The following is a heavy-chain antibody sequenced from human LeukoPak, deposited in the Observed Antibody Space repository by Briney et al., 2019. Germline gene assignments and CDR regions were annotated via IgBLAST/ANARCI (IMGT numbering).Heavy chain of an antibody. CDR2: IIPIFGTA. Sequence: ASVKVSCKASGGTFSSYAISWVRQAPGQGLEWMGGIIPIFGTANYAQKFQGRVTITADESTSTAYMELSSLRSEDTAVYYCAREELEWLLIGFDPWGQGTLVTVSS. D-gene: IGHD3-3*01. CDR3: AREELEWLLIGFDP. V-gene: IGHV1-69*13. CDR1: GGTFSSYA. J-gene: IGHJ5*02.